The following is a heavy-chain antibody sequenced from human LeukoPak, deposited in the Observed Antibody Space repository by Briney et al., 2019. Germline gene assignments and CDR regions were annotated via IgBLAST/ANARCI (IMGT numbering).Heavy chain of an antibody. Sequence: ASVKVSCKASGYTFTSYDINGVRQATGQGLEWMGWMNPNSGNTGYAQKFKGRVTMTRNTSISTAYMELSSLRSEDTAVYYCARPYITSANWFDPWGQGTLVTVSS. V-gene: IGHV1-8*01. CDR2: MNPNSGNT. CDR1: GYTFTSYD. D-gene: IGHD6-6*01. CDR3: ARPYITSANWFDP. J-gene: IGHJ5*02.